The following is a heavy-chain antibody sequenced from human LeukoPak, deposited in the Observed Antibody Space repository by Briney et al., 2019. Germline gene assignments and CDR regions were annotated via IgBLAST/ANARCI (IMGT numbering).Heavy chain of an antibody. V-gene: IGHV3-15*01. CDR3: TRVSTAWAFGY. Sequence: KPGESLRLSCVASGFTFSNVWMSWVRQAPGKGLEWVGRIKSKTDGGTTDSGTPVKGRFTISRDDSKNTLYLQMNSLKTEDTAVYYCTRVSTAWAFGYWGQGALVTVSS. J-gene: IGHJ4*02. CDR2: IKSKTDGGTT. CDR1: GFTFSNVW. D-gene: IGHD1-26*01.